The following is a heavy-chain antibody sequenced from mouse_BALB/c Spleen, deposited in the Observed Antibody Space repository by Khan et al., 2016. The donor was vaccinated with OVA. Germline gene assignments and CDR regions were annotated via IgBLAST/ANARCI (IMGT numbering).Heavy chain of an antibody. V-gene: IGHV1S134*01. J-gene: IGHJ2*01. CDR3: AAAYYRNYFDY. D-gene: IGHD2-14*01. Sequence: VQLKQSGAELGRPGSSVKLSCKTSGFTFTSYGIKWVKQRPGQGLEWIGYIYPGNGYTVYNEKFQGKATLTSDTSSSTAYMQLTSLTSEDSAIYFGAAAYYRNYFDYWGQGTTLTVSS. CDR1: GFTFTSYG. CDR2: IYPGNGYT.